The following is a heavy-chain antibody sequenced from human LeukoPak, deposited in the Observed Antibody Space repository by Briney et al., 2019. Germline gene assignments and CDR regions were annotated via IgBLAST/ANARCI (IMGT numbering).Heavy chain of an antibody. V-gene: IGHV6-1*01. J-gene: IGHJ3*01. D-gene: IGHD5-24*01. Sequence: SQTLSLTCAISGDSVSSNSAAWNWIRQSPSRGLEWLGRTYYRSKWYNEYAVSVKSRITINLDTSKNQFSLQLKSVTPEDTAVYYCARGGQGDGYSADEAFDFWGQGTMVTVS. CDR3: ARGGQGDGYSADEAFDF. CDR1: GDSVSSNSAA. CDR2: TYYRSKWYN.